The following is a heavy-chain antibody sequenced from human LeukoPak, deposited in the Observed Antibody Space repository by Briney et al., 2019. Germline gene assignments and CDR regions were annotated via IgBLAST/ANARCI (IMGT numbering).Heavy chain of an antibody. Sequence: GGSYTLSCAASGFTFSDYYMSWIRQAPGKGLEWVSYISSSSTYTNYADSVKGRFTIYRDNAKNSLYLQMNSLRAEDTAVYYCATSVDTALDFDYWGQGTLITVSS. CDR1: GFTFSDYY. J-gene: IGHJ4*02. D-gene: IGHD5-18*01. CDR2: ISSSSTYT. CDR3: ATSVDTALDFDY. V-gene: IGHV3-11*03.